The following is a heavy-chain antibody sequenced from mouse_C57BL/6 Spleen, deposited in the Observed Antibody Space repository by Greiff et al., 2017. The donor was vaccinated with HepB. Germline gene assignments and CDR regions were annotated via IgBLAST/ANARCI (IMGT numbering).Heavy chain of an antibody. J-gene: IGHJ2*01. CDR3: ARADYDYDPDY. CDR1: GYSITSGYY. D-gene: IGHD2-4*01. Sequence: EVKLMESGPGLVKPSQSLSLTCSVTGYSITSGYYWNWIRQFPGNKLEWMGYISYDGSNNYNPSLKNRISITRDTSKNQFFLKLNSVTTEDTATYYFARADYDYDPDYWGQGTTLTVSS. CDR2: ISYDGSN. V-gene: IGHV3-6*01.